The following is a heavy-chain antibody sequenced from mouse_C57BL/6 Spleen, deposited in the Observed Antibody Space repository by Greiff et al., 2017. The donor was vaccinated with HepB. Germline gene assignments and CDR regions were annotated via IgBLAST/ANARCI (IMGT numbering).Heavy chain of an antibody. D-gene: IGHD4-1*01. Sequence: EVQLQESGPGLVKPSQSLSLTCSVTGYSITSGYYWNWIRQFPGNKLEWMGYISYDGSNNYNPSLKNRISITRDTSKNQFFLKLNSVTTEDTATYYCARDWDGIYAMDYWGQGTSVTVSS. CDR3: ARDWDGIYAMDY. CDR1: GYSITSGYY. V-gene: IGHV3-6*01. J-gene: IGHJ4*01. CDR2: ISYDGSN.